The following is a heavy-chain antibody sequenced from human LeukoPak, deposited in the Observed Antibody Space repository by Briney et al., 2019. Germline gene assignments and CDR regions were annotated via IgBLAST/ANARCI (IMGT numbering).Heavy chain of an antibody. CDR2: INSISTT. CDR1: GFTFSPYS. V-gene: IGHV3-48*01. Sequence: GGSLRLSCAASGFTFSPYSINWIRQAPGKGLEWVSYINSISTTYYADSVEGRLTISRDNAKNSVYLQLNSLRVEDTAVYYCARSVEGSFDYWGQGTLVTVSS. J-gene: IGHJ4*02. D-gene: IGHD6-19*01. CDR3: ARSVEGSFDY.